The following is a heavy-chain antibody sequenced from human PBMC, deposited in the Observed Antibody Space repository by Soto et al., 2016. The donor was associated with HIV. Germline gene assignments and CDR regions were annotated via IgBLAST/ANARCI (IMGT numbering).Heavy chain of an antibody. CDR3: ARDPRTTNYYYYMDV. D-gene: IGHD1-7*01. CDR2: ISSSSSYT. CDR1: GFIFSSYS. Sequence: EVQLVESGGGLVKPGGSLRLSCAASGFIFSSYSMNWVRQAPGKGLEWVLSISSSSSYTYYADSVKGRFTISRDNAKNSLYLQMNSLRAEDTAVYYCARDPRTTNYYYYMDVWGQKGPRVTVSS. J-gene: IGHJ6*03. V-gene: IGHV3-21*01.